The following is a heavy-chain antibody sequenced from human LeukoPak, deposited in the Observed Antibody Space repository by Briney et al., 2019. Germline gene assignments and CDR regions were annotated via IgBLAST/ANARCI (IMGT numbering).Heavy chain of an antibody. V-gene: IGHV1-18*01. CDR3: ARSASAARTFDY. CDR2: ISAYNGNT. CDR1: GYTFTTYG. Sequence: ASVKVSCKASGYTFTTYGISWVRQAPGQGLEWMGWISAYNGNTNYAQKLQGRVTMTTDTSTSTAYMELRSLRSDDTAVYYCARSASAARTFDYWGQGTLVTVSS. D-gene: IGHD6-13*01. J-gene: IGHJ4*02.